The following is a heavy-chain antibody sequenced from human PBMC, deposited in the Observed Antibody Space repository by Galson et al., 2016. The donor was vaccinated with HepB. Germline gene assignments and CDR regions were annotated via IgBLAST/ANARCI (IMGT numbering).Heavy chain of an antibody. V-gene: IGHV3-53*01. CDR3: ARDPSRGVRAFDV. D-gene: IGHD2-8*01. CDR2: LYLAGST. Sequence: SLRLSCAASGFRVSDNYMSWVCQSPGQGLEWVSLLYLAGSTDYADSVRSRFIISRDDSQNIFYLQMSNLRPEDTAIYYCARDPSRGVRAFDVWGQGTLVTVSS. CDR1: GFRVSDNY. J-gene: IGHJ3*01.